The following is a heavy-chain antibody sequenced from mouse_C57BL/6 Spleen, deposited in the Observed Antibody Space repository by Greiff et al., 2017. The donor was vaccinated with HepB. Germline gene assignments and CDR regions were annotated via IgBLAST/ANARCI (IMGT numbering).Heavy chain of an antibody. CDR2: ISSGSSTI. D-gene: IGHD2-4*01. Sequence: EVKLVESGGGLVKPGGSLKLSCAASGFTFSDYGMHWVRQAPEKGLEWVAYISSGSSTIYYADTVKGRFTISRDNAKNTLFLQMTSLRSEDTAMYYCATRTSYDYEGSYYAMDYWGQGTSVTVSS. V-gene: IGHV5-17*01. J-gene: IGHJ4*01. CDR3: ATRTSYDYEGSYYAMDY. CDR1: GFTFSDYG.